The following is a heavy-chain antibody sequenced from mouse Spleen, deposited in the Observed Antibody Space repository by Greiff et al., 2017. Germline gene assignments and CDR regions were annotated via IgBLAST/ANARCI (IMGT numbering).Heavy chain of an antibody. Sequence: EVQLVESGGGLVKPGGSLKLSCAASGFTFSDYGMHWVRQAPEKGLEWVAYISSGSSTIYYADTVKGRFTISRDNAKNTLFLQMTSLRSEDTAMYYCARWRLLYYFDYWGQGTTLTVSS. V-gene: IGHV5-17*01. CDR3: ARWRLLYYFDY. CDR2: ISSGSSTI. J-gene: IGHJ2*01. CDR1: GFTFSDYG.